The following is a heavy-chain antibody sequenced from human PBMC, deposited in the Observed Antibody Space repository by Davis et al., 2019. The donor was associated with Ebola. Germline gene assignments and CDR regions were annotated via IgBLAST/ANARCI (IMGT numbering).Heavy chain of an antibody. V-gene: IGHV3-53*05. CDR2: IYDQST. CDR1: GFTVSSNH. J-gene: IGHJ4*02. D-gene: IGHD6-19*01. CDR3: ATTQWLREFDN. Sequence: PGGSLRLSCTASGFTVSSNHMRWVRQAPGKGLEWVSVIYDQSTAYADAVRGRFIISRDKSNSTLYLEMSSLRVDDTAVYYCATTQWLREFDNWGQGTLVTVSS.